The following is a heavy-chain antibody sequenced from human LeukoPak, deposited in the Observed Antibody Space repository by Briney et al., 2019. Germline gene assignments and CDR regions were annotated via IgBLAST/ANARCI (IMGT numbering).Heavy chain of an antibody. CDR1: GLIFSNYG. CDR2: ISYDGNTE. Sequence: GGSLRLSCAASGLIFSNYGMHWVRQAPGKGLQWVAVISYDGNTEYVGDSVQGRFTVSRDNSENTLYLQMNSLRADDSAVYFCAKGGYYDVWSAYDQWGQGTLVSVSS. D-gene: IGHD3-3*01. CDR3: AKGGYYDVWSAYDQ. V-gene: IGHV3-30*18. J-gene: IGHJ5*02.